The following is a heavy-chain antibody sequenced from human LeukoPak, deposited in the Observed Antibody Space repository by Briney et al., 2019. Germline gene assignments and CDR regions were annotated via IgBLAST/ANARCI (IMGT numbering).Heavy chain of an antibody. V-gene: IGHV4-61*08. Sequence: ETSQTLSLTCTVSGGSISSGGYYWSWIRQHPGKGLEWIGYIYYSGSTNYNPSLKSRVTISVDTSKNQFSLKLSSVTAADTAVYYCARRGYYEDDYGMDVWGQGTTVTVSS. CDR3: ARRGYYEDDYGMDV. CDR2: IYYSGST. D-gene: IGHD3-22*01. CDR1: GGSISSGGYY. J-gene: IGHJ6*02.